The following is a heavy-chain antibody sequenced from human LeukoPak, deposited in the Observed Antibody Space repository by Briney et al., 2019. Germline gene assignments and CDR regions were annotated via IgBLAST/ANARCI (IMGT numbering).Heavy chain of an antibody. CDR1: GFTFSNYW. Sequence: GGSLRLSCAASGFTFSNYWMHWVRQAPGKGLVWVSRISSDGTSTSSADSVKGRFTISRDNAKNTLYLQMNSLGAEDTAVYYCARARYCYSTNCCYFDYWGQGTLVTVSS. CDR2: ISSDGTST. D-gene: IGHD2-2*01. CDR3: ARARYCYSTNCCYFDY. V-gene: IGHV3-74*01. J-gene: IGHJ4*02.